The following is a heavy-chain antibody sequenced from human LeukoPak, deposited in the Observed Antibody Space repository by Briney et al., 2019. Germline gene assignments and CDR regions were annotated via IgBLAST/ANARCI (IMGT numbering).Heavy chain of an antibody. CDR2: INPNSGVT. D-gene: IGHD5-12*01. Sequence: ASVKVSCKASGYTFSGFYIHWVRQAPGQGLEWMGWINPNSGVTNYAQKLQGRVTITRDTSIDTAYMQLSRLRSDDTAVYYCAKDRYGDYEAPFHYYMDAWGRGTTVTVSS. J-gene: IGHJ6*03. CDR1: GYTFSGFY. CDR3: AKDRYGDYEAPFHYYMDA. V-gene: IGHV1-2*02.